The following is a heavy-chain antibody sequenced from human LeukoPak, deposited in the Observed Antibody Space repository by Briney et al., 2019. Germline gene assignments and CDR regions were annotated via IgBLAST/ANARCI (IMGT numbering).Heavy chain of an antibody. Sequence: GGSLRLSCAGSGFTFSSYWMSWVRQAPGKGLEWVSYISNSGTAIYYADSVKGRFTISRDNAKSSLYLQMNSLRAEDTAVYYCARAGYSMDTEYFQHWGQGTLVTVSS. V-gene: IGHV3-48*04. CDR2: ISNSGTAI. CDR3: ARAGYSMDTEYFQH. CDR1: GFTFSSYW. D-gene: IGHD5-18*01. J-gene: IGHJ1*01.